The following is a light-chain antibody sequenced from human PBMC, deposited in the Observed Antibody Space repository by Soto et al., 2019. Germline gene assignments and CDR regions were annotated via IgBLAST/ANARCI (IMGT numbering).Light chain of an antibody. CDR2: GAS. Sequence: EIVLTQCRGTLSLSPGERATLSCRPSQSVSSSYLAWYQQKNGQAPRPLIYGASSRATGIPDRFSGSGSGTDFNLTISRLETEDFAVYYCQQYGSSPRTFGQGTKVDIK. V-gene: IGKV3-20*01. CDR3: QQYGSSPRT. J-gene: IGKJ1*01. CDR1: QSVSSSY.